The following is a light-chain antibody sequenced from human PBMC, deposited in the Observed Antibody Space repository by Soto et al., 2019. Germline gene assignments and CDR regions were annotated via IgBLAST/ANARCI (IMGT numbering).Light chain of an antibody. V-gene: IGKV3-20*01. CDR3: QQYGSSPPT. Sequence: DIGLTQSPGTLSLSPGERATLSCRASQSVSSNYLAWYQQKPGQASRLLIFDASIRAIGIPDRFSGSGSGTAFTLTISRLDPEDIGVYFCQQYGSSPPTFGQGTKVEIK. CDR1: QSVSSNY. J-gene: IGKJ1*01. CDR2: DAS.